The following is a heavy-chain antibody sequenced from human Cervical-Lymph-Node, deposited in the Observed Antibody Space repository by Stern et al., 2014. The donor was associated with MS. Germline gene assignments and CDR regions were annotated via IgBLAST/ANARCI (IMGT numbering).Heavy chain of an antibody. J-gene: IGHJ4*01. CDR3: ARGSGTAYDLRGDY. CDR2: INPNSGGT. V-gene: IGHV1-2*02. D-gene: IGHD3-3*01. Sequence: VQLVQSGAEARAPWASMKVSCKASGYIFTDYYLHWGRQAPGQGLEWLGWINPNSGGTNYAQNFQGRVTMTRDTSISTAYMELRWLGSADTAVYYCARGSGTAYDLRGDYWGQGTLVTVSS. CDR1: GYIFTDYY.